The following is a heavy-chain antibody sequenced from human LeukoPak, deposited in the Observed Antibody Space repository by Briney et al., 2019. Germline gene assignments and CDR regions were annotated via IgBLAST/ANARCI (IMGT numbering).Heavy chain of an antibody. V-gene: IGHV4-4*07. CDR1: GGSISSYY. CDR3: ARDRLEMATSPHNWFDP. J-gene: IGHJ5*02. Sequence: SETLSLTCTVSGGSISSYYWSWIRQPAGKGLEWIGRIYTSGSTNYNPSLKSRVTISVDTSKNQFSPKLSSVTAADTAVYYCARDRLEMATSPHNWFDPWGQGTLVTVSS. D-gene: IGHD5-24*01. CDR2: IYTSGST.